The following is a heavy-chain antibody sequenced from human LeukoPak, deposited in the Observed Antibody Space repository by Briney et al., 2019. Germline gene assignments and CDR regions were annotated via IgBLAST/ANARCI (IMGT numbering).Heavy chain of an antibody. CDR3: ARGWPGIAVAGPSWV. Sequence: GGSLRLSCAASGFTFSSYDMHWVRQATGKGLEWVSAIGTAGDTYYPGSVKGRFTISRENAKNSLYLQMNSLRAGDTAVCYCARGWPGIAVAGPSWVWGQGTTVTVSS. CDR2: IGTAGDT. V-gene: IGHV3-13*01. CDR1: GFTFSSYD. D-gene: IGHD6-19*01. J-gene: IGHJ6*02.